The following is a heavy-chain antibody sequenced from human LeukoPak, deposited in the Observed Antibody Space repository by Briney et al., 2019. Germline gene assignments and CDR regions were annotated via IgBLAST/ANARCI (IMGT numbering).Heavy chain of an antibody. CDR1: GFTFSSYA. CDR2: ISGSGGST. CDR3: ARDTGYYGSGSYLI. Sequence: PGGSLRLSCAASGFTFSSYAMSWVRQAPGKGLEWVSDISGSGGSTYYADSVKGRFTISRDNSKNTLYLQMNSLRAEDTAVYYCARDTGYYGSGSYLIWGQGTLVTVSS. J-gene: IGHJ4*02. V-gene: IGHV3-23*01. D-gene: IGHD3-10*01.